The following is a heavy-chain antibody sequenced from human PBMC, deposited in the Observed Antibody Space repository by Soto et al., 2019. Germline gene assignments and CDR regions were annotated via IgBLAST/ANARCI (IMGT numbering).Heavy chain of an antibody. Sequence: SETLSLTCTVSGGSISSGSYYWGWIRQPPGKGLEWIGSIYYSGITYYNPSLKSRVTISVDTSKNQFSVKLSSVTAADTAVYYCARQYRLFDPWGQGTLVTVS. V-gene: IGHV4-39*01. CDR1: GGSISSGSYY. D-gene: IGHD2-2*01. CDR2: IYYSGIT. CDR3: ARQYRLFDP. J-gene: IGHJ5*02.